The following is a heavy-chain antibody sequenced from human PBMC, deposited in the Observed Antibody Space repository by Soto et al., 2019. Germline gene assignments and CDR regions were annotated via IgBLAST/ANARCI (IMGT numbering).Heavy chain of an antibody. CDR3: ARDFTSSLAAAGTIAFDI. D-gene: IGHD6-13*01. Sequence: SQTLSLTCAISGDSVSSNSAACNWIRQSPSRGLEWLGRTYYRSKWYNDYAVSVKSRITINPDTSKNQFSLQLNSVTPEDTAVYYCARDFTSSLAAAGTIAFDIWGQGTMVTVSS. V-gene: IGHV6-1*01. J-gene: IGHJ3*02. CDR1: GDSVSSNSAA. CDR2: TYYRSKWYN.